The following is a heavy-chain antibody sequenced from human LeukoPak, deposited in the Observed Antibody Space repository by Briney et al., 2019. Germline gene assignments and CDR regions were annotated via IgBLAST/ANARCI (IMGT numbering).Heavy chain of an antibody. Sequence: PGGSLRLSCAASGFTFSSYGMHWVRQAPGKGLEWVAVIWYDGSNKYYADSVKGRFTISRDNSKNTLYLQMNSLRAEDTAVYYCARDLRYSGSYADYWGQGTLVTVSS. J-gene: IGHJ4*02. V-gene: IGHV3-33*01. CDR2: IWYDGSNK. CDR1: GFTFSSYG. D-gene: IGHD1-26*01. CDR3: ARDLRYSGSYADY.